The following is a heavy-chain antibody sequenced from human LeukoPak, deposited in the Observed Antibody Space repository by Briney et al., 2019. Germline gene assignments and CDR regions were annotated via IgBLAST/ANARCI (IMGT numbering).Heavy chain of an antibody. Sequence: GGSLRLSCTFSGLTFHSYWMNWVRQAPGKGLEWVANINPGGNEIRSVDSVKGRFTISRDNAKNSLYLQMNSLRAEDTALYYCASVDYYGSGNYYNDVDYWGQGTLVTVSS. V-gene: IGHV3-7*01. D-gene: IGHD3-10*01. CDR3: ASVDYYGSGNYYNDVDY. CDR2: INPGGNEI. CDR1: GLTFHSYW. J-gene: IGHJ4*02.